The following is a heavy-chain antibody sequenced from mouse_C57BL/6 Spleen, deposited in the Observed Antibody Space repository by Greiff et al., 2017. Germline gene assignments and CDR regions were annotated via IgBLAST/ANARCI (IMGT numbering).Heavy chain of an antibody. J-gene: IGHJ1*03. Sequence: QVQLQQPGAELVRPGSSVKLSCKASGYTFTSYWMHWVKQRPIQGLEWIGNIDPSDSETHYNQKFKDKATLTVDKSSSTAYMQLSSLTSEDSAVYYGARPFHYYGSSYGYFEVWGTGTTVTVSS. CDR3: ARPFHYYGSSYGYFEV. CDR2: IDPSDSET. V-gene: IGHV1-52*01. CDR1: GYTFTSYW. D-gene: IGHD1-1*01.